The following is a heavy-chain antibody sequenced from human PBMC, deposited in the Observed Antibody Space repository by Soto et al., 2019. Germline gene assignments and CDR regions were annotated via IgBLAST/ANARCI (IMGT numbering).Heavy chain of an antibody. D-gene: IGHD3-3*01. J-gene: IGHJ4*02. CDR2: ISSGGSP. V-gene: IGHV3-66*01. CDR3: ARDIFGGAYDFLH. Sequence: EVQLVESGGGLXXPGGSXXLSCAASGFXVXXXYMTXXRQAPGKGLQWVAVISSGGSPYYADSVKGRFTISRDNSKNTLYLEMNSLRAEDTAVYYCARDIFGGAYDFLHGGQGTLVTVSS. CDR1: GFXVXXXY.